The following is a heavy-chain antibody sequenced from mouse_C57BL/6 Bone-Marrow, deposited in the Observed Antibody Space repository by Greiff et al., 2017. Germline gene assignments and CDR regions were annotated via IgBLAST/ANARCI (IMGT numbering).Heavy chain of an antibody. CDR3: ARDYGSSYWYFDV. CDR1: GYTFKSYE. J-gene: IGHJ1*03. Sequence: VHLVESGPELVKPGDSVKLSCKASGYTFKSYEINWVKQRPGQGLEWIGWIYPRDGRTKYNEKLKGKATLTVDTYSSTAYMELHSLTSEDSAVYYCARDYGSSYWYFDVWGTGTTVTVSS. D-gene: IGHD1-1*01. V-gene: IGHV1-85*01. CDR2: IYPRDGRT.